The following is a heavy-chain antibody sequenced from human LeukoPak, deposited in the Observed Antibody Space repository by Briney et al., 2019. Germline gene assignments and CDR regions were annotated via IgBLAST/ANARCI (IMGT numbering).Heavy chain of an antibody. CDR1: GGSISSYY. Sequence: SETLSLTCTVSGGSISSYYWSWIRQTPGKGLEWIGSIYYSGSTNYNPSLKSRVTISVDTSKNQFSLKLSSVTAADTAVYYCARSSSSWYPYYYYGMDVWGQGTTVTVSS. CDR3: ARSSSSWYPYYYYGMDV. D-gene: IGHD6-13*01. V-gene: IGHV4-59*01. CDR2: IYYSGST. J-gene: IGHJ6*02.